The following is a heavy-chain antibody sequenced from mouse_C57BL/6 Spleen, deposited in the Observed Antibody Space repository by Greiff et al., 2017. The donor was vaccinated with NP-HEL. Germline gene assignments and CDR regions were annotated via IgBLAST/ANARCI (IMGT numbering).Heavy chain of an antibody. CDR3: TRLRDVRYFDV. J-gene: IGHJ1*03. CDR1: GYTFTDYE. CDR2: IDPETGGT. Sequence: VQLQQSGAELVRPGASVSLSCKALGYTFTDYEMHWVKQTPVHGLESIGDIDPETGGTAYTQPLQGTAILTADKSSSTAYMELRSLTSRESAVYYWTRLRDVRYFDVWGTGTTVTVSS. V-gene: IGHV1-15*01. D-gene: IGHD3-3*01.